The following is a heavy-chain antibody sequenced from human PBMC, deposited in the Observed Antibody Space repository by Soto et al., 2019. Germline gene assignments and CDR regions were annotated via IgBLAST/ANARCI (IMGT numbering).Heavy chain of an antibody. J-gene: IGHJ4*02. CDR3: AKVKRKYTSTSAGDFDS. Sequence: DVQLVESGGAVVQPGGSLRLSCVVSGFTFDEYSMYWVLQPPGKGLEWILLLTWDGGTTYYADSVNGRFTISRDSGKSSLFLQMDSLRTEDTALYYCAKVKRKYTSTSAGDFDSWGQGTLVTVSS. CDR1: GFTFDEYS. CDR2: LTWDGGTT. V-gene: IGHV3-43*01. D-gene: IGHD2-2*01.